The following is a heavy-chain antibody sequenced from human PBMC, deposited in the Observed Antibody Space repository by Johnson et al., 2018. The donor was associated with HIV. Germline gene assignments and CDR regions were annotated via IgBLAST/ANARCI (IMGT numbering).Heavy chain of an antibody. CDR3: ARGPVFDI. V-gene: IGHV3-9*01. CDR1: GFTFDDYA. Sequence: EVQLVESGGGLVQPGRSLRLSCAASGFTFDDYAMHWVRQAPGKGLEWVSGISWNSGSIGYADSVKGRFAISRDNAKNSLYLQMNSLRAEDTAVYYCARGPVFDIWGQGTMVTVSS. J-gene: IGHJ3*02. CDR2: ISWNSGSI.